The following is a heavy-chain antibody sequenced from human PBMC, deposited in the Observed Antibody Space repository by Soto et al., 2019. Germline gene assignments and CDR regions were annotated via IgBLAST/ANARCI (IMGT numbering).Heavy chain of an antibody. CDR2: INSDGSST. CDR1: GFTFSSYW. Sequence: GGSLRLSCAASGFTFSSYWMHWVRQAPGKGLVWVSRINSDGSSTSYADSVKGRFTISRDNAKNTLYLQMNSLRAEDTAVYYCAREGTYYYGSGSYFAFDIWGQGTMVTVSS. J-gene: IGHJ3*02. V-gene: IGHV3-74*01. CDR3: AREGTYYYGSGSYFAFDI. D-gene: IGHD3-10*01.